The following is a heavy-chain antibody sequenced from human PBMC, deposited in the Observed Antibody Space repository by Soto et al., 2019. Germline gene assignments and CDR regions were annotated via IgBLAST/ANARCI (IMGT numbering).Heavy chain of an antibody. D-gene: IGHD6-19*01. CDR2: IYYSGST. V-gene: IGHV4-39*01. J-gene: IGHJ5*02. Sequence: SETLSLTCTVSGGSISSSSYYWGWIRQPPGKGLEWIGSIYYSGSTYYNPSLKSRVTISVDTSKNQFSLKLSSVTAADTAVYYCARKQWLVVVNWFDPWGQGTLVTVSS. CDR3: ARKQWLVVVNWFDP. CDR1: GGSISSSSYY.